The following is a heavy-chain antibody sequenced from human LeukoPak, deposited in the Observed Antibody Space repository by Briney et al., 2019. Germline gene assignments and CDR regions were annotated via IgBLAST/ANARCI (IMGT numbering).Heavy chain of an antibody. D-gene: IGHD3-9*01. CDR1: GYSFTSYW. V-gene: IGHV5-51*01. Sequence: GESLKISCKGSGYSFTSYWIGWVRQMPGKGLEWMGIIYPGDSDTRYSPSFQGQVTISADKSISTAYLQWSSLKASDTAMYYCARTQVVRYFDWLPLSGYFDLWGRGTLVTVSS. J-gene: IGHJ2*01. CDR2: IYPGDSDT. CDR3: ARTQVVRYFDWLPLSGYFDL.